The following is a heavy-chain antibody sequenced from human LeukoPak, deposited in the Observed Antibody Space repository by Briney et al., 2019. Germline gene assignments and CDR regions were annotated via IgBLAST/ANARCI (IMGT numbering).Heavy chain of an antibody. J-gene: IGHJ4*02. V-gene: IGHV3-48*01. Sequence: GGSLRLSCAASGFTFSRYSMNWVRQAPGKGPEWISYISNDRSTIADSVKGRFTIFRDNAKNSLYLQMNSLRAEDTAVYYCARDNDWSFDYWGQGTLVTVSS. CDR2: ISNDRSTI. CDR1: GFTFSRYS. D-gene: IGHD3-9*01. CDR3: ARDNDWSFDY.